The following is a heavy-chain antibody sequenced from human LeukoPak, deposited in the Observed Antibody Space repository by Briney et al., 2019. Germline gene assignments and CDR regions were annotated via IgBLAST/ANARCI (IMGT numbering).Heavy chain of an antibody. CDR1: GFTFSSYS. CDR3: ARVGCRDYYGMDV. Sequence: PGGSLRLSCAASGFTFSSYSMNWVRQAPGKGLEWVSSISSSSYIYYADSVKGRFTISRDNAKNSLYLQMNSLRAEDTAVYYCARVGCRDYYGMDVWGQGTTVTVSS. J-gene: IGHJ6*02. CDR2: ISSSSYI. D-gene: IGHD4/OR15-4a*01. V-gene: IGHV3-21*01.